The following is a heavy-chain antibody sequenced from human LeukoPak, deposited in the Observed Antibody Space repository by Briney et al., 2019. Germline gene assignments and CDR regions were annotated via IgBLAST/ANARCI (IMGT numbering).Heavy chain of an antibody. D-gene: IGHD3-3*01. J-gene: IGHJ6*02. CDR1: AYTFTNYG. V-gene: IGHV1-18*01. CDR2: ISAYNGNT. Sequence: ASVKVSCKASAYTFTNYGISWVRQAPGQGLEWMGWISAYNGNTNYAQKLQGRVTMTTDTSTSTAYMELRSLRSDDTAVYYCAMGAYYDFWSGYYPGRFGMDVWGQGTTVTVSS. CDR3: AMGAYYDFWSGYYPGRFGMDV.